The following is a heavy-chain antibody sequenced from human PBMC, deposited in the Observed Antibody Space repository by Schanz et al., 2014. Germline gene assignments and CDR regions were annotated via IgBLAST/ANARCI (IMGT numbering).Heavy chain of an antibody. Sequence: ESGGGVVQPGRSLRLSCAASGFTFSAYGMHWVRQAPGKGLEWVAVIWFDGNNKFYADSVKGRFTISRDNSKNTLYLQMNSLRAEDTAVYYCAKGQLLSYYFDYWGQGTLVTVSS. CDR3: AKGQLLSYYFDY. V-gene: IGHV3-33*06. D-gene: IGHD2-21*01. CDR2: IWFDGNNK. J-gene: IGHJ4*02. CDR1: GFTFSAYG.